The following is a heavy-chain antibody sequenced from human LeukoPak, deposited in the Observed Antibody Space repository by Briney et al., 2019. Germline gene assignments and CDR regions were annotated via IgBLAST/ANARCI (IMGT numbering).Heavy chain of an antibody. J-gene: IGHJ6*03. Sequence: SETLSLTCAVYGGSFSGYYWSWIRQPPGKGLEWIGEINHSGSTNYNPSLKSRVTISVDTSKNQFSLKLSSSTAADTAVYYCASNPPPPRAWIRGLRPYYMDVWGKGTTVTVSS. V-gene: IGHV4-34*01. CDR2: INHSGST. D-gene: IGHD5-12*01. CDR1: GGSFSGYY. CDR3: ASNPPPPRAWIRGLRPYYMDV.